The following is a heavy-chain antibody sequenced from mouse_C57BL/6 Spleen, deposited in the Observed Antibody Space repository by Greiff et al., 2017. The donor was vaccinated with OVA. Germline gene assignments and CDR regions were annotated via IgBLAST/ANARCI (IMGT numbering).Heavy chain of an antibody. CDR3: ARSQLRYAMDY. D-gene: IGHD6-1*01. V-gene: IGHV1-69*01. Sequence: QVQLQQPGAELVMPGASVKLSCKASGYTFTSYWMHWVKQRPGQGLEWIGEIDPSDSYTNYNQKFKGKSTLTVDKSSSTAYMQLSSLTSEDSAVYYCARSQLRYAMDYWGQGTSVTVSS. CDR2: IDPSDSYT. CDR1: GYTFTSYW. J-gene: IGHJ4*01.